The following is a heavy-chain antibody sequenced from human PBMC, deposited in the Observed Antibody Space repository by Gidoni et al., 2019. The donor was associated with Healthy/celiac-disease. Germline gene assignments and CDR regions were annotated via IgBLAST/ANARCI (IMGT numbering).Heavy chain of an antibody. Sequence: QVQLVASGGGVVQPGRSLRLSCAASGFTFSSYGMHWVRQAPGKGLEWVAVIWYDGSNKYYADSVKGRFTISRDNSKNTLYLQMNSLRAEDTAVYYCARDVRWLQKLGMDVWGQGTTVTVSS. V-gene: IGHV3-33*01. J-gene: IGHJ6*02. CDR2: IWYDGSNK. CDR3: ARDVRWLQKLGMDV. CDR1: GFTFSSYG. D-gene: IGHD5-12*01.